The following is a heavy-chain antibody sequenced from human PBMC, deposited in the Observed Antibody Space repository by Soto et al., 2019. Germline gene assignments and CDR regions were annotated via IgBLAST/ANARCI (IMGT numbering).Heavy chain of an antibody. D-gene: IGHD6-19*01. CDR1: GYTFTSYD. CDR3: ARTRFGAVAGT. CDR2: MNPNSGNT. V-gene: IGHV1-8*01. J-gene: IGHJ5*02. Sequence: QVQLVQSGAEVKKPGASVKVSCKTSGYTFTSYDIHWVRQATGQGPEWMGWMNPNSGNTVYAQKFKGRITMTRNTSMSTAYMELSSLRPEDTAVYYCARTRFGAVAGTWGQGTLVTDSS.